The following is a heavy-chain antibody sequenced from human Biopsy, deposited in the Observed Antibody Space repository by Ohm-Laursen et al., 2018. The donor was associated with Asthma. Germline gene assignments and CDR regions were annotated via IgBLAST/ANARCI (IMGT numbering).Heavy chain of an antibody. CDR1: GCTFSSAG. Sequence: ASVKVSCKTSGCTFSSAGITWVRQAPGQGLEWMGWISVYNGNTKVAQKLQDRVTMITDTSTSTAYMELRSLRSDDTAVYFCARAVDYSHYYGIDVWGQGTTVTVS. J-gene: IGHJ6*02. CDR2: ISVYNGNT. D-gene: IGHD3-10*01. CDR3: ARAVDYSHYYGIDV. V-gene: IGHV1-18*01.